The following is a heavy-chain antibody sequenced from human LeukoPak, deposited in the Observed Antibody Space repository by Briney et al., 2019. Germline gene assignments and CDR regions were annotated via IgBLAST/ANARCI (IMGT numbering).Heavy chain of an antibody. D-gene: IGHD2/OR15-2a*01. V-gene: IGHV3-23*01. J-gene: IGHJ4*02. CDR2: ISGSGGST. Sequence: GGSLRLSCAASAFTFTSYGLHWVRQAPGKGLEWVSAISGSGGSTYYADSVKGRFTISRDNSKNTLYLQMNSLRAEDTAVYYCAKRIGRPNFDYWGQGTLVTVSS. CDR3: AKRIGRPNFDY. CDR1: AFTFTSYG.